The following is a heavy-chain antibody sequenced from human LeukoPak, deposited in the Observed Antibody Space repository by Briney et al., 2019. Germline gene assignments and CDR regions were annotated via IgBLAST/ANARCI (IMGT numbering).Heavy chain of an antibody. J-gene: IGHJ5*02. CDR2: IYSSGNT. CDR1: GGSFSGYY. Sequence: NPSETLSLTCAVYGGSFSGYYWSWIRQPAGKGLEWIGRIYSSGNTNYNPSLKSRVTMSIDTSKNQFSLKLTSVTAADTAIYYCARDGAYSDTSGLLRLGPWGQGIQVTVSS. D-gene: IGHD3-22*01. CDR3: ARDGAYSDTSGLLRLGP. V-gene: IGHV4-4*07.